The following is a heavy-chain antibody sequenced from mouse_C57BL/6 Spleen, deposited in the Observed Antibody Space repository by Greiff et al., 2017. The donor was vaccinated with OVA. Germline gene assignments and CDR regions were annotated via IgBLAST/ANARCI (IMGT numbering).Heavy chain of an antibody. J-gene: IGHJ3*01. D-gene: IGHD1-1*01. CDR3: ARSPSLYYGSSPWFAY. Sequence: VQLQQSGPELVKPGASVKLSCKASGYTFTSYDINWVKQRPGQGLEWIGWIYPRDGSTKYNEKFKGKATLTVDTSSSTAYMELHSLTSEDSAVYFCARSPSLYYGSSPWFAYWGQGTLVTVSA. CDR2: IYPRDGST. V-gene: IGHV1-85*01. CDR1: GYTFTSYD.